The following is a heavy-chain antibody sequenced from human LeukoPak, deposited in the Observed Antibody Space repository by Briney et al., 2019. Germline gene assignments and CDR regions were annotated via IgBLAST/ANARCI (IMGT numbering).Heavy chain of an antibody. CDR1: GGSVSSGSYY. V-gene: IGHV4-61*01. D-gene: IGHD5-12*01. J-gene: IGHJ3*02. Sequence: SETLSLTCTVSGGSVSSGSYYWTWIRQPPGKGLEWIGYISYSGSTNFNPSFKSRVTISVDTSKNQFSLNLSSVTAADTAVYYCARRGTSGRSFDIWGQGTMVTVSS. CDR2: ISYSGST. CDR3: ARRGTSGRSFDI.